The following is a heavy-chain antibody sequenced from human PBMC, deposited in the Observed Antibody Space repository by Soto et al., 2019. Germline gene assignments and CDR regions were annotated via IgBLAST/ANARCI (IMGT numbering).Heavy chain of an antibody. V-gene: IGHV3-7*03. CDR1: GFTFSSYW. CDR3: ARDRGSSSWAGLGYYYYGMDV. Sequence: GGSLRLSCAASGFTFSSYWMSWGRQAPGKGLEWVANIKQDGSEKYYVDSVKGRFTISRDNAKNSLYLQMNSLRAEDTAVYYCARDRGSSSWAGLGYYYYGMDVWGQGTTVTVSS. J-gene: IGHJ6*02. CDR2: IKQDGSEK. D-gene: IGHD6-13*01.